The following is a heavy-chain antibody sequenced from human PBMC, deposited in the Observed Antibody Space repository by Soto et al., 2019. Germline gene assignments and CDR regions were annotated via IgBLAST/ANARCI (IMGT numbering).Heavy chain of an antibody. D-gene: IGHD3-10*01. V-gene: IGHV3-33*01. Sequence: PGGSLRLSCAASGFTFSSYGMHWVRQAPGKGLEWVAVIWYDGSNKYYADSVKGRFTISRDNSKNTLYLQMNSLRAEDTAVYYCARDYGSGSYYIVSGYYYGMDVWGQGTTVTVSS. J-gene: IGHJ6*02. CDR1: GFTFSSYG. CDR3: ARDYGSGSYYIVSGYYYGMDV. CDR2: IWYDGSNK.